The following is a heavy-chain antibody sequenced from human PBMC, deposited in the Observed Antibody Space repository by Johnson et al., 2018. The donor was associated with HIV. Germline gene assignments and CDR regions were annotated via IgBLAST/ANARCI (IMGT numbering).Heavy chain of an antibody. V-gene: IGHV3-30*04. CDR3: ARDAGVDDAFDI. J-gene: IGHJ3*02. CDR2: ISYDGSNK. CDR1: GFTFSSYA. Sequence: VESGGGVVQPGRSLRLSCAASGFTFSSYAMHWVRQAPGKGLEWVAVISYDGSNKYYADSVKGRFTISRDNSKNTLYLQMNSLRAEDTAVYYCARDAGVDDAFDIWGQGTMVTVSS. D-gene: IGHD3-3*01.